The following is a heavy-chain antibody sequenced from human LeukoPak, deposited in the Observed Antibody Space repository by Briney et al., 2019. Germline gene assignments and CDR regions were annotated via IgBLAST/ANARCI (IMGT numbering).Heavy chain of an antibody. CDR3: ARDQGYRYGYGDFDY. CDR2: IIPIFGTA. J-gene: IGHJ4*02. V-gene: IGHV1-69*01. D-gene: IGHD5-18*01. CDR1: GGTFRSYA. Sequence: SVKVSCKASGGTFRSYAISWMRQAPGLGLEWMGGIIPIFGTANYAQKFQGRVTITADESTSTAYMELSSLRSEDTAVYYCARDQGYRYGYGDFDYWGQGTLVTVSS.